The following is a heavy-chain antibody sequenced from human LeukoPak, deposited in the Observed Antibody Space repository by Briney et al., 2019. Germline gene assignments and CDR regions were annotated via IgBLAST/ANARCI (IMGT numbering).Heavy chain of an antibody. J-gene: IGHJ4*02. CDR1: GFTVGTSY. CDR2: IYGGVSK. V-gene: IGHV3-66*01. Sequence: GGSVRLSCAASGFTVGTSYMSWVRQAPGKGREWVSVIYGGVSKYYPDCVKSRFTISRDNSKHTLYLQMKSLRAEDTAVYYCARDGALGPHYTGYYIDYWGQGSLVTVSS. D-gene: IGHD3-9*01. CDR3: ARDGALGPHYTGYYIDY.